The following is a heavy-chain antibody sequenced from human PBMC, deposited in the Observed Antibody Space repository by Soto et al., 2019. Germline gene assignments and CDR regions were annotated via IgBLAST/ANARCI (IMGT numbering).Heavy chain of an antibody. V-gene: IGHV4-31*03. Sequence: QVQLQESGPELVRPSQTLSLTCTVSGGSISSGGYYWSWIRQHPGKGLEWIGYIYYSGSTSYNPSLKSRVTISVDTSKNQFSLKLSSVTAADTAVYYCARGGRRSPAMDVWGQGTTVTVSS. CDR2: IYYSGST. CDR3: ARGGRRSPAMDV. CDR1: GGSISSGGYY. J-gene: IGHJ6*02.